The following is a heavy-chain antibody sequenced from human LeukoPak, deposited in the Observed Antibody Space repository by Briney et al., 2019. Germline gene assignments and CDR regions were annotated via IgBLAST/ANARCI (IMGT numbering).Heavy chain of an antibody. CDR3: ARDFPETTATDWFDP. D-gene: IGHD6-13*01. Sequence: ASVKVSCKASGYTFINYGISWVRQAPGQGLEWMGWISGYNGNTKYAQKFQGRVTMTTDTSTSTAYMELRSLRSDDTAVYYCARDFPETTATDWFDPWGQGTLVTVSA. V-gene: IGHV1-18*01. CDR2: ISGYNGNT. CDR1: GYTFINYG. J-gene: IGHJ5*02.